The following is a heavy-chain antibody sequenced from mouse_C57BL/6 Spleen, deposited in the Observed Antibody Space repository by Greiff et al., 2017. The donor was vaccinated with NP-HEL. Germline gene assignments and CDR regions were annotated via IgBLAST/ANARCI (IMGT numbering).Heavy chain of an antibody. CDR2: IRSKSSNYAT. CDR1: GFTFNTYA. CDR3: VRDYYGNYPYWYFDV. J-gene: IGHJ1*03. V-gene: IGHV10-3*01. Sequence: EVQVVESGGGLVQPKGSLKLSCAASGFTFNTYAMHWVRQAPGKGLEWVARIRSKSSNYATYYADSVKDRFTISRDDSQSMLYLQMNNLKTEDTAMYYCVRDYYGNYPYWYFDVWGTGTTVTVSS. D-gene: IGHD2-1*01.